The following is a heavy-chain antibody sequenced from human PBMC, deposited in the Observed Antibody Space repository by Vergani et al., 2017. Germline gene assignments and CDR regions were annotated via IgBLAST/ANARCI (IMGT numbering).Heavy chain of an antibody. Sequence: QVQLVESGGGVVQPGRSLRLSCAASGFTFSSYGMHWVRQAPGKGLEWVAVIWYDGSNKYYADSVKGRFTISRDNSKNTLYLQMNSLRAEDTAVYYCAKVLMGSSSPLAFDIWGQGTMVTVSS. CDR3: AKVLMGSSSPLAFDI. CDR1: GFTFSSYG. CDR2: IWYDGSNK. V-gene: IGHV3-33*06. D-gene: IGHD6-6*01. J-gene: IGHJ3*02.